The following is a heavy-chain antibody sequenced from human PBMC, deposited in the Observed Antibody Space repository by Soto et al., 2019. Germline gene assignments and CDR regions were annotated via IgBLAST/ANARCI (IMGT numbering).Heavy chain of an antibody. CDR3: ARDYDFWSGYYGLAY. Sequence: LRLSCAASGFTFSSCAMHWVRQAPGKGLEWVAVIPYDGSNKYYADSVKGRFTISRDNSKNTLYLQMNSLRAEDTAVYYCARDYDFWSGYYGLAYWGQGTLVTVSS. V-gene: IGHV3-30-3*01. J-gene: IGHJ4*02. CDR2: IPYDGSNK. CDR1: GFTFSSCA. D-gene: IGHD3-3*01.